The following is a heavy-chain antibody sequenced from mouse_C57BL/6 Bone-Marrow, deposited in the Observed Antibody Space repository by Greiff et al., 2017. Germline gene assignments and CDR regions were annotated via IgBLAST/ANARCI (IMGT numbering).Heavy chain of an antibody. CDR1: GFTFTDYY. J-gene: IGHJ2*01. D-gene: IGHD2-3*01. CDR3: ARSLDGYSPFDY. Sequence: EVKVEESGGGLVQPGGSLSLSCAASGFTFTDYYMSWVRQPPGKALEWLGFIRNKANGYTTEYSASVKGRFTISRDNSQSILYLQMNALRAEDSATYYCARSLDGYSPFDYWGQGTTLTVSS. CDR2: IRNKANGYTT. V-gene: IGHV7-3*01.